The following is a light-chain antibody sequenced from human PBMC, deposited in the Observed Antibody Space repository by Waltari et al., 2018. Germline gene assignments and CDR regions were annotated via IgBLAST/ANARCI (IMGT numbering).Light chain of an antibody. CDR3: QAWDGSTKV. CDR1: KLGDKY. Sequence: SYELTQPPSVSVSPGQTASITCSGDKLGDKYACWYQQKPGQSPVLVIYQDSKRPSGIPERFSGSNSGNTATLTISGTQAMDEADYCCQAWDGSTKVFGTGTKVTVL. V-gene: IGLV3-1*01. CDR2: QDS. J-gene: IGLJ1*01.